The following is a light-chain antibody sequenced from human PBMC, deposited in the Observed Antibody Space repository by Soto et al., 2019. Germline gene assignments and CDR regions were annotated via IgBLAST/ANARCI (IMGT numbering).Light chain of an antibody. V-gene: IGKV1-39*01. CDR1: QSISGW. CDR3: QQSYVTPA. CDR2: AAS. J-gene: IGKJ1*01. Sequence: DIQMTQSPSTLSASVGDRVTITCRASQSISGWLAWYQQKPGKAPKLLIYAASSLQSGVPSRFSGSGSGTDFTLTISSLQPDDFATYYCQQSYVTPAFGQGTKVDIK.